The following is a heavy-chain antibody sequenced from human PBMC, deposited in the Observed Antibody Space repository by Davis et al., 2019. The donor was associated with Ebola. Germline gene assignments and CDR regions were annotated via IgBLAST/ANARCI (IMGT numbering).Heavy chain of an antibody. D-gene: IGHD5-12*01. CDR3: VRDSGYYSHDY. V-gene: IGHV3-21*01. J-gene: IGHJ4*01. CDR1: GFTFSSYS. Sequence: PGGSLRLSCAASGFTFSSYSMNWVRQAPGKGLEWVSSISSRSSYIYHADSVKGRFTISRDNAKNSVYLQMSSLRAEDTAVYYCVRDSGYYSHDYWGHGTLVTVSS. CDR2: ISSRSSYI.